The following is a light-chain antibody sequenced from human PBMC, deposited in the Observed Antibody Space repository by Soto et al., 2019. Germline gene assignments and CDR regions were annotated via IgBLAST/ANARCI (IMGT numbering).Light chain of an antibody. CDR2: EVN. CDR3: SSYTGSTHYV. V-gene: IGLV2-18*02. J-gene: IGLJ1*01. Sequence: QSALTQPPSVSGSPGQSVTISCTGTSSDVGSYNRVSWYQQPPDTAPKLMIYEVNNRPSGVPDRFSGSKSGNTASLTISGLQAEDDADYYCSSYTGSTHYVFGTGTKLTVL. CDR1: SSDVGSYNR.